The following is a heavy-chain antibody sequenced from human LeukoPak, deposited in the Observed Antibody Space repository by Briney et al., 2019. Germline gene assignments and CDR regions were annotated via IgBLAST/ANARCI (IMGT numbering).Heavy chain of an antibody. V-gene: IGHV3-48*03. D-gene: IGHD4-17*01. CDR3: ARIPHPDYADAQ. Sequence: GGSLRLSCEASGFTVSSFEINWVRQAPGKGLEWVSHISSSGGTMDYADSVKGRFTVSRDNGKKLVHLQLNRLRAEDTAVYFCARIPHPDYADAQWGQGTLVIVSS. CDR2: ISSSGGTM. J-gene: IGHJ4*02. CDR1: GFTVSSFE.